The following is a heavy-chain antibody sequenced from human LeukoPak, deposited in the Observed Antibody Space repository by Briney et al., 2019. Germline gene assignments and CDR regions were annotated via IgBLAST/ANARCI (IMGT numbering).Heavy chain of an antibody. CDR2: ISWNSGSI. CDR1: GFTFDDYA. CDR3: AKAQGYYDSSGYSPDYYYYGMDV. Sequence: PGGSLRLSCAASGFTFDDYAMHWVRQAPGKGLEWVSGISWNSGSIGYADSVKGRFTISRDNAKNSLYLQMNSLRAEDTALYYCAKAQGYYDSSGYSPDYYYYGMDVWGQGTTVTVS. J-gene: IGHJ6*02. V-gene: IGHV3-9*01. D-gene: IGHD3-22*01.